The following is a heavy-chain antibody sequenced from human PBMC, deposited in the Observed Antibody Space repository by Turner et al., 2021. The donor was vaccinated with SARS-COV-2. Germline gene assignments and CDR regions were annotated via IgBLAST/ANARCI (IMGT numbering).Heavy chain of an antibody. V-gene: IGHV3-30-3*01. CDR1: GFTFSTYA. D-gene: IGHD1-26*01. CDR3: ARAGWDLLPFDAFDI. Sequence: QVQLVESGGGVVPPGRSLSISCAASGFTFSTYAMHWVRQAPGKGLEWVAVISYDGSNKYYADSVKGRFTISRDNSKNTLYLQMNSLRAEDTAVYYCARAGWDLLPFDAFDIWGQGTMVTISS. CDR2: ISYDGSNK. J-gene: IGHJ3*02.